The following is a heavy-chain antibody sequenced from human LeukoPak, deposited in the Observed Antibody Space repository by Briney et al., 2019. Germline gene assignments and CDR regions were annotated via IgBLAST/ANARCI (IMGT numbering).Heavy chain of an antibody. Sequence: ASVKVSCKASGYTFTDYYMHWVRQAPGQGLEWMGCINPNSGGTDYAQKSQGRVTMTRDTSISTANMELSSLTSDDTGIYYCARGRTPAGGRVLDGYWGQGTLVTVSS. CDR1: GYTFTDYY. D-gene: IGHD6-13*01. CDR2: INPNSGGT. V-gene: IGHV1-2*02. CDR3: ARGRTPAGGRVLDGY. J-gene: IGHJ4*02.